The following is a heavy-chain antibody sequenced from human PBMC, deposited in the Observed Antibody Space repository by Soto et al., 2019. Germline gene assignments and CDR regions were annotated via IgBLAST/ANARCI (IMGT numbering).Heavy chain of an antibody. V-gene: IGHV1-46*01. CDR1: GYTFASYY. Sequence: GASVKVSCKASGYTFASYYMHWVRQAPGQGLEWMGIINPSGGSTSYAQKFQGRVTMTRDTSTSTVYMELSSLRSEDTAVYYCARDRNYYDSSGPFDAFDIWGQGTMVTV. D-gene: IGHD3-22*01. J-gene: IGHJ3*02. CDR2: INPSGGST. CDR3: ARDRNYYDSSGPFDAFDI.